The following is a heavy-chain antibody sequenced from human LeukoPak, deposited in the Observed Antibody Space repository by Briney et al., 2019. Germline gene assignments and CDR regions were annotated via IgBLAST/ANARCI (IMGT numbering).Heavy chain of an antibody. Sequence: GASVKVSCKASGYTFTNYDINWVRQAPGQGLEWMGWMNPNSGNTGYAQEFQGRVTITRNTSISTAYMELSSLRSEDTAVYYCARGLQTTQLRYFDRLSHNWFDPWGQGTLVIVSS. CDR1: GYTFTNYD. D-gene: IGHD3-9*01. CDR3: ARGLQTTQLRYFDRLSHNWFDP. J-gene: IGHJ5*02. CDR2: MNPNSGNT. V-gene: IGHV1-8*01.